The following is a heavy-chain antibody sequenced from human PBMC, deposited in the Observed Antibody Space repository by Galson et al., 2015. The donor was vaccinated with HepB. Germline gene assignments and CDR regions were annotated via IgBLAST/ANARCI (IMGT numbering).Heavy chain of an antibody. V-gene: IGHV3-9*01. CDR3: AKNNKQWLRGYPFDI. Sequence: SLRLSCAASGFTFDDYAMNWVRQAPGKGLEWVSGISWNSDTIGYADSVKGRFTISRDNAKNSLYLQMNSLRAEDTALYYCAKNNKQWLRGYPFDIWGQGTMVTVSS. D-gene: IGHD6-19*01. J-gene: IGHJ3*02. CDR1: GFTFDDYA. CDR2: ISWNSDTI.